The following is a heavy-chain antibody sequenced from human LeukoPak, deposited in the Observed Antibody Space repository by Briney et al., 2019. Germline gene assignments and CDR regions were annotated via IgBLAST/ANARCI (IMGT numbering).Heavy chain of an antibody. D-gene: IGHD2-2*01. CDR1: GGSISSGAYY. J-gene: IGHJ5*02. CDR3: ARGYCSSTSCLYNWFDP. CDR2: IYYSGRT. V-gene: IGHV4-31*03. Sequence: PSQTLSLTCNVSGGSISSGAYYWGRIPQHPGKGLEWMWYIYYSGRTYYHPSLKSRLTISVDTSKNQFSLKLSSVTAADTAVYYCARGYCSSTSCLYNWFDPWGQGTLVTVSS.